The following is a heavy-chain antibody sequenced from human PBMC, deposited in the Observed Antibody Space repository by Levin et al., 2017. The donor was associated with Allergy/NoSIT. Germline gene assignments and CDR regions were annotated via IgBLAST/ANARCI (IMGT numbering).Heavy chain of an antibody. Sequence: SVKVSCKASGGTFSNFAISWVRQAPGQGLEWMGGIIPIFGTTNYAQEFQGRVTISADESTGTAYMELSSLRSEDTAVYHCVRDTELYCSAASCPQSYYYYGMDVWGQGTTVTV. D-gene: IGHD2-15*01. J-gene: IGHJ6*02. CDR3: VRDTELYCSAASCPQSYYYYGMDV. CDR1: GGTFSNFA. V-gene: IGHV1-69*13. CDR2: IIPIFGTT.